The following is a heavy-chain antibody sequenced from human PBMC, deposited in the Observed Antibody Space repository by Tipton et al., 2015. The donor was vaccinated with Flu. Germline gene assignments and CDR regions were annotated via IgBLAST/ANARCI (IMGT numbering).Heavy chain of an antibody. CDR3: ARGRIFDY. Sequence: TLSLTCTVSGGSISNYYWTWLRQPPGKGLEWIGYIFYSGSTYYNPSLKSRVTISVDMSKNHFSLNLTSVTAADTAVFYCARGRIFDYWGQGTLVTVSS. J-gene: IGHJ4*02. CDR2: IFYSGST. V-gene: IGHV4-59*01. CDR1: GGSISNYY. D-gene: IGHD2-15*01.